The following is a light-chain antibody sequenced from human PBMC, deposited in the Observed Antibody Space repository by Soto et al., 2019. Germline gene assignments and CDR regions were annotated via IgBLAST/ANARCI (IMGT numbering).Light chain of an antibody. V-gene: IGKV1-9*01. CDR2: AAS. J-gene: IGKJ2*01. Sequence: DIQLTQSPSFLSASVGDRVTITCRASQGISSYLAWYQQKPGKAPKLLIYAASALQSGVPSRFSGSGSGTEFTLTISTLLPEDFAAYYCQQLNSYSYTFGQGTKLDIK. CDR1: QGISSY. CDR3: QQLNSYSYT.